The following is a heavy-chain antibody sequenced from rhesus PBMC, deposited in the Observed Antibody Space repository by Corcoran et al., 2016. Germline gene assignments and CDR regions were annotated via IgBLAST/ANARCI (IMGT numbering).Heavy chain of an antibody. D-gene: IGHD4-11*01. CDR3: ARGLIDY. CDR1: GGSINSNY. V-gene: IGHV4-160*01. CDR2: IRSGGST. Sequence: QVQLQQWGEGLVKPSETLSLTCAVYGGSINSNYWSWIRQPPGKGLEWIGRIRSGGSTNYTPSLKSRVTISIDTSKNQFSLKLSSVTAADTAVYYCARGLIDYWGQGVLVTVSS. J-gene: IGHJ4*01.